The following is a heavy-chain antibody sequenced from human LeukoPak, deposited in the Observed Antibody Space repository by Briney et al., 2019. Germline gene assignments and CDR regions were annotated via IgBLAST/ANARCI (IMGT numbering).Heavy chain of an antibody. CDR2: IYTSGST. CDR3: ARAVGSSESNWFDP. J-gene: IGHJ5*02. Sequence: SETLSLTCTVSGGSISSGSYYWSWIRQPAGKGLEWIGRIYTSGSTHYNPSLKSRVTISVDTSKNQFSLNLNSVTAADTAVYYCARAVGSSESNWFDPWGQGALATVSS. CDR1: GGSISSGSYY. V-gene: IGHV4-61*02. D-gene: IGHD6-19*01.